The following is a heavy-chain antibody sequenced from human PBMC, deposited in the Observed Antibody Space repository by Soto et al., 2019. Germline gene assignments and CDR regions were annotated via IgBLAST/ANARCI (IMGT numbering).Heavy chain of an antibody. Sequence: QLQLQESGPGLMKPSETLSLTCTVSGGSISSSLYYWGWIRQPPGKGLEWVGSIYSSVSTHYNPSLKSRVAISVDTSKNQFSLKLRSATAADTAVYYCARLPYYDSPPVTFDIWGQGTMVTVSS. D-gene: IGHD3-22*01. CDR1: GGSISSSLYY. J-gene: IGHJ3*02. CDR3: ARLPYYDSPPVTFDI. CDR2: IYSSVST. V-gene: IGHV4-39*01.